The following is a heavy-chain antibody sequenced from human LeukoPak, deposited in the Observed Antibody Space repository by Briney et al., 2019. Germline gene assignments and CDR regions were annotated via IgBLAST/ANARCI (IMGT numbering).Heavy chain of an antibody. CDR2: ISGSGGST. V-gene: IGHV3-23*01. CDR1: GFTFSSYA. CDR3: ANFVATRRDYFDY. D-gene: IGHD2-15*01. Sequence: GGSLRLSCAPSGFTFSSYAMSWLRPAPGKGLEWGSAISGSGGSTYYADSVKGRFTISRDNSKNTLYLQMKSRRAEDTAVYYCANFVATRRDYFDYWGQGTLVTVSS. J-gene: IGHJ4*02.